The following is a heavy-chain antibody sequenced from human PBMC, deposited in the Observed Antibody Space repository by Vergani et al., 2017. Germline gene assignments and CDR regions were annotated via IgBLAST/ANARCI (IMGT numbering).Heavy chain of an antibody. CDR3: ARGSLYMVRGRYYYYYYYMDV. J-gene: IGHJ6*03. Sequence: QLQLQESGPGLVKPSETLSLTCTVSGGSISSSSYYWGWIRQPPGKGLEWIGSIYYSGSTNYNPSLKSRVTISVDTSKNQFSLKLSSVTAADTAVYYCARGSLYMVRGRYYYYYYYMDVWGKGTTVTVSS. V-gene: IGHV4-39*07. CDR2: IYYSGST. CDR1: GGSISSSSYY. D-gene: IGHD3-10*01.